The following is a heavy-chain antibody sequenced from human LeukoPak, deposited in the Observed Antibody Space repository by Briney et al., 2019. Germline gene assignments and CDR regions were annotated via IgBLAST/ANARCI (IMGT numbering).Heavy chain of an antibody. Sequence: GGSLRLSCAASGFTFSSYGMHWVRQAPGKGLEWVAFIRYDGSNKYYADSVKGRFTISRDNAKNSLYLQMNSLRAEDTAVNYCAKDLWEGRSYNHFDYWGQGTLVTVSS. CDR3: AKDLWEGRSYNHFDY. J-gene: IGHJ4*02. CDR2: IRYDGSNK. V-gene: IGHV3-30*02. CDR1: GFTFSSYG. D-gene: IGHD5-24*01.